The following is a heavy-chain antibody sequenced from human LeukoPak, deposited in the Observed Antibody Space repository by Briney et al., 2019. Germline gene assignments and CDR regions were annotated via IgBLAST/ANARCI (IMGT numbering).Heavy chain of an antibody. Sequence: GGSLRLSCAASGFTFSSYGMHWVRQAPGKGLEWVALIWYDGSNKYYADSVKGRFTISRDNSKNTLYLQMNSLRAEDTAVYYRARAVRYYDSSGYHDFWGQGTLVTVSS. CDR2: IWYDGSNK. V-gene: IGHV3-33*08. D-gene: IGHD3-22*01. CDR3: ARAVRYYDSSGYHDF. CDR1: GFTFSSYG. J-gene: IGHJ4*02.